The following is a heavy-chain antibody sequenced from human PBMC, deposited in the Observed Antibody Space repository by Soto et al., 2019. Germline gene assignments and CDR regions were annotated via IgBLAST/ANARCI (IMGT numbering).Heavy chain of an antibody. CDR1: GFTFSNYG. Sequence: QVQLVESGGGVVQPGRSLRLSCAASGFTFSNYGMHWVRQAPGKGLEWVAVISYDGGNKYYADSVKGRFTISRDNSKNTLYLQMSSLRAEDTAVYYCAKDMRHGHFYGMDVWGQGTSVTVTS. J-gene: IGHJ6*02. CDR2: ISYDGGNK. CDR3: AKDMRHGHFYGMDV. V-gene: IGHV3-30*18. D-gene: IGHD3-16*01.